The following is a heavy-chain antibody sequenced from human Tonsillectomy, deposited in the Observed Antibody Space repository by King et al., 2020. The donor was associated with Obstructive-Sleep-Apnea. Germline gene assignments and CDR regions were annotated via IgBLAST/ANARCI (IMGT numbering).Heavy chain of an antibody. Sequence: VQLVQSGSELKKPGASVKVSCKASGYTFTSYAMHWVRQAPGQGLEWMGWINTNTGNPTYAQGFTGRFVFSLDTSVSTAYLQISSLKAEDTAVYYCARGQIYGSGSYYNEDYYYGMDVWGQGTTVTVSS. D-gene: IGHD3-10*01. J-gene: IGHJ6*02. CDR3: ARGQIYGSGSYYNEDYYYGMDV. V-gene: IGHV7-4-1*02. CDR1: GYTFTSYA. CDR2: INTNTGNP.